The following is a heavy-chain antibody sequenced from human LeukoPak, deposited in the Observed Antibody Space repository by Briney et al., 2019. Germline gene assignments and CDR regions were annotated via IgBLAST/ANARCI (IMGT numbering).Heavy chain of an antibody. D-gene: IGHD3-22*01. V-gene: IGHV3-49*04. CDR1: GFTFGDQA. Sequence: GGSLRLSCTASGFTFGDQAMTWVRQAPGKGLEWVGFIRSKGYGGTTEYAASVKGRFTISRDDSKSIAYLQMNSLKTEDTAVYYCTRSGYFAYYFDYWGQGTLVTVSS. CDR3: TRSGYFAYYFDY. J-gene: IGHJ4*02. CDR2: IRSKGYGGTT.